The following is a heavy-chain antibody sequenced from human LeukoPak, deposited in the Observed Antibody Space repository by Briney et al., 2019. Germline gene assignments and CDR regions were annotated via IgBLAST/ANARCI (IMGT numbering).Heavy chain of an antibody. J-gene: IGHJ4*02. D-gene: IGHD5-24*01. CDR2: IYYSGST. V-gene: IGHV4-59*01. CDR3: ASSRSGDGYIFVHAD. Sequence: SETLSLTCTVSGGSISSYYWSWIRQPPGKGLEWIGYIYYSGSTNYNPSLKSRVTISVDTSKNQFSLKLSSVTAADTAVYYCASSRSGDGYIFVHADWGQGTLVTVSS. CDR1: GGSISSYY.